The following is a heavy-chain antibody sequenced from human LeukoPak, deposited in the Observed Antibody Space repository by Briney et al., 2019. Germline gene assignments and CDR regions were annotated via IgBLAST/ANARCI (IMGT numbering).Heavy chain of an antibody. Sequence: GGSLRLSCAASGFTFSSYWMSWVRQAPGKGLEWVANIKQDGSDRYYVDSVKGRFTISRDNAKNSLYLQMNSLRAEDTAVYYCARESSSRGPGWFDPWGQGTLVTVSS. CDR1: GFTFSSYW. J-gene: IGHJ5*02. CDR2: IKQDGSDR. D-gene: IGHD6-13*01. CDR3: ARESSSRGPGWFDP. V-gene: IGHV3-7*01.